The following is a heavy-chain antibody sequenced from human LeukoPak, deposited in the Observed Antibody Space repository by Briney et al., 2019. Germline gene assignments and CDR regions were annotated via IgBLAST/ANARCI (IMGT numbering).Heavy chain of an antibody. CDR3: ARVGYCSSTSCYLAPYGMDV. Sequence: GGSLRLPCAASGFTFSSYSTNWVRQAPGKGLEWVSHITASGTAMFYADSVKGRFTISRDNAKNSLYLQMNSLRAEDTAVYYCARVGYCSSTSCYLAPYGMDVWGQGTTVTVSS. CDR2: ITASGTAM. V-gene: IGHV3-48*04. D-gene: IGHD2-2*01. J-gene: IGHJ6*02. CDR1: GFTFSSYS.